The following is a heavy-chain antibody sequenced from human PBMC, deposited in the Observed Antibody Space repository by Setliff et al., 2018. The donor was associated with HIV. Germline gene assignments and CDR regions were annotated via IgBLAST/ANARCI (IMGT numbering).Heavy chain of an antibody. V-gene: IGHV4-31*03. CDR1: GGSISSGGHY. Sequence: PSETLSLTCTVSGGSISSGGHYWSWIRQHPGKGLEWIGYIYYSGGTYYNPSLKSRVTISVDASKNQFSLKLSSVTAADTAVYYCARVPTNPDFYYYYMDVWGKGTTVTVSS. CDR2: IYYSGGT. CDR3: ARVPTNPDFYYYYMDV. J-gene: IGHJ6*03.